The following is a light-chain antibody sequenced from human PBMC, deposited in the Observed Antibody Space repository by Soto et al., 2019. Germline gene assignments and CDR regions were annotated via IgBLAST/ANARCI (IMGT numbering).Light chain of an antibody. CDR2: DAS. CDR3: QQLYSYPLT. CDR1: ESISTN. Sequence: EVVMTQSPDSLSVSPGERAALSCRASESISTNLAWYQQKSGQAPRLLIYDASTGATGIPARFSGSGSGTHYTLTISSLQPEDFATYYCQQLYSYPLTFGGGTKVDI. V-gene: IGKV3-15*01. J-gene: IGKJ4*01.